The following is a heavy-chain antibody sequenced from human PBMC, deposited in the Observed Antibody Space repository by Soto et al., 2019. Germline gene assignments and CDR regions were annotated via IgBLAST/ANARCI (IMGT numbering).Heavy chain of an antibody. D-gene: IGHD3-3*02. Sequence: QVQLVQSGAEVKKPGSSVKVSCKASGGTFRTSAISWVRQAPGQGLEWVGGIMPVFRRPKYAQNFQGRVTITADASTSTAYMELSSLRSDHTAVYYCARDKDRQQLGGNYYYILDVWGQGTAVTVSS. V-gene: IGHV1-69*12. CDR2: IMPVFRRP. CDR1: GGTFRTSA. CDR3: ARDKDRQQLGGNYYYILDV. J-gene: IGHJ6*02.